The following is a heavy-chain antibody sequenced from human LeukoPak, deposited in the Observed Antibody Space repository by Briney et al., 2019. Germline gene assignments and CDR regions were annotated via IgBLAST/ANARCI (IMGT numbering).Heavy chain of an antibody. V-gene: IGHV1-2*02. D-gene: IGHD6-6*01. CDR1: GYTFTGYY. CDR2: INPNSGDT. Sequence: ASVKVSCKASGYTFTGYYMHWVRQAPGQGLEWMGWINPNSGDTNYAQKFQGRVTMTRDTSISTAYMELSSLRSDDTAVYYCARRSASSWSWFEPWGQGTLVTVSS. J-gene: IGHJ5*02. CDR3: ARRSASSWSWFEP.